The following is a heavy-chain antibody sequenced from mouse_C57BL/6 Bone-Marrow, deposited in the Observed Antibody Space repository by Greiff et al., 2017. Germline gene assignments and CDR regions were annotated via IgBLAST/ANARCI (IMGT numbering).Heavy chain of an antibody. D-gene: IGHD3-3*01. CDR2: IHPNSGST. J-gene: IGHJ2*01. V-gene: IGHV1-64*01. CDR3: ARGRDAYFDY. Sequence: QVQLQQPGAELVKPGASVKLSCKASGYTFTSYWMHWVKQRPGQGLEWIGMIHPNSGSTKYNEKFQGKATLTVDKSSSTAYMQLSSLTSEDSAVYYCARGRDAYFDYWGQGTTLTVSS. CDR1: GYTFTSYW.